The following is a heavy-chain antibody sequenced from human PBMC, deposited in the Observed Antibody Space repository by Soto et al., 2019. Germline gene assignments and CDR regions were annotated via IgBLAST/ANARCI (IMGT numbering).Heavy chain of an antibody. D-gene: IGHD3-22*01. CDR1: GAPISTGNW. V-gene: IGHV4-4*02. Sequence: QVHLQESGPGLVQSSGTLSLTCGVSGAPISTGNWWTWVRQPPGKGLEWIGEIYHGGNTNYRPSLKSRVTISVDKVKNQFSLRLSSVTAADTAVYYCARYSSYYYDSSAYYDSWGQGALVTVSS. J-gene: IGHJ5*01. CDR2: IYHGGNT. CDR3: ARYSSYYYDSSAYYDS.